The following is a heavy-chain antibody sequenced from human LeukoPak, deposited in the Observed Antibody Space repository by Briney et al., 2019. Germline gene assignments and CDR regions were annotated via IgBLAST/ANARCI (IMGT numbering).Heavy chain of an antibody. J-gene: IGHJ4*02. D-gene: IGHD2-2*01. CDR3: ARRAYCSSTSCYWNDY. V-gene: IGHV4-39*01. Sequence: SQSMSLTCTVSVGSTSSSSYYWGWIRHPPGKGLEWIGSIYYSGSTYYNPSLKSRVTISVDTSKNQFSLKLSSVTAANTAVYYCARRAYCSSTSCYWNDYWGQGTLVTVSS. CDR2: IYYSGST. CDR1: VGSTSSSSYY.